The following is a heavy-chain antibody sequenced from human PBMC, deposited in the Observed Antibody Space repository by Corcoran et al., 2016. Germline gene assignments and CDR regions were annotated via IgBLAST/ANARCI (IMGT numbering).Heavy chain of an antibody. V-gene: IGHV3-7*03. Sequence: EVHLVESGGGLVQPGGSLRLSCAASGFTFSTFWMGWVRQAPGKGPEWVANIRQDGGEKSYVDSVKGRFTISRDNAKNSLYLQMNSLRAEDTAVYYYARENYFDYWGHGTLVTVSS. J-gene: IGHJ4*01. CDR2: IRQDGGEK. CDR3: ARENYFDY. CDR1: GFTFSTFW.